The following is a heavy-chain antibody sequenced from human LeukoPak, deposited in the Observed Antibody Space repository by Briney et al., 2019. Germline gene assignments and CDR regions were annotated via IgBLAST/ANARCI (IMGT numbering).Heavy chain of an antibody. CDR2: IYSDGRT. Sequence: PGGSLRLSCAASGFTFSSYAMTWVRQAPGKGLEWVSVIYSDGRTNYADSVKGRFTISRDYSKNTLNLQMNSLRAEDTAVYYCANSGYYFPMWGQGTMVTVSS. V-gene: IGHV3-66*01. D-gene: IGHD3-22*01. CDR1: GFTFSSYA. J-gene: IGHJ3*01. CDR3: ANSGYYFPM.